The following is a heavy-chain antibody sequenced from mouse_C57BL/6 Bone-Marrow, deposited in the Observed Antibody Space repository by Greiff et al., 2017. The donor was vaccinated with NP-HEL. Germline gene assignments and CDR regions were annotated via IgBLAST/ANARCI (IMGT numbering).Heavy chain of an antibody. CDR1: GYTFTSYW. CDR3: ARRGWLLPWYFDV. J-gene: IGHJ1*03. D-gene: IGHD2-3*01. CDR2: IDPSDSET. V-gene: IGHV1-52*01. Sequence: QVQLKQPGAELVRPGSSVKLSCKASGYTFTSYWMHWVKQRPIQGLEWIGNIDPSDSETHYNQKFKDKATLTVDKSSSTAYMQLSSLTSEDSAVYYCARRGWLLPWYFDVWGTGTTVTVSS.